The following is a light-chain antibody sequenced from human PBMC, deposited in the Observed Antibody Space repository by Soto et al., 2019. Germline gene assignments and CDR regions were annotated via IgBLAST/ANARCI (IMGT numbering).Light chain of an antibody. V-gene: IGKV1-27*01. CDR2: AAS. CDR1: QGFSNY. Sequence: DFQMTQSPSSLSAPVGDRVTITCRASQGFSNYLAWYQQKPGKVPKLLIYAASTLQSGVPSRFSGSGSGTDFTLTISSLQPEDVATYYCQKYNSAPPTFGQGTKVDIK. J-gene: IGKJ1*01. CDR3: QKYNSAPPT.